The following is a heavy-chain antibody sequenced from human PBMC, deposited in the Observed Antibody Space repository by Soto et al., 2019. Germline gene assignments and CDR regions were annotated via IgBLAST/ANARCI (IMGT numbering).Heavy chain of an antibody. CDR3: ATPYYFNH. CDR1: GGTFSSYA. CDR2: IIPIFGTA. V-gene: IGHV1-69*13. D-gene: IGHD3-16*01. J-gene: IGHJ1*01. Sequence: SVKVSCKASGGTFSSYAISWVRQAPGQGLEWMGGIIPIFGTANYAQKFQGRVTITADESTSTAYLQIDSLGVEDTAVYYCATPYYFNHWGPGTLVTVSS.